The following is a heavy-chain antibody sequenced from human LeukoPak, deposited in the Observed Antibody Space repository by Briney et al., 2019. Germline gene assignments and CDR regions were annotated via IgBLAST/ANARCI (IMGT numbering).Heavy chain of an antibody. CDR3: ARVAYDAFHV. CDR2: ISWNSGSI. J-gene: IGHJ3*01. CDR1: GFTFDDYA. Sequence: GGSLRLSCAASGFTFDDYAMHWVRQAPGKGLEWVSGISWNSGSIGYADSVKGRFTVSRDNAKNSLFLQMNSLTAEDTALYYCARVAYDAFHVWGQGTMVTVSS. V-gene: IGHV3-9*01.